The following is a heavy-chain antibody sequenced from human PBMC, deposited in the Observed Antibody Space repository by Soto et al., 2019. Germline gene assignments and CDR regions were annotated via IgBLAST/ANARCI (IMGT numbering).Heavy chain of an antibody. CDR2: ISYYKGNT. Sequence: GASVKVSCKASGYTFTSYGISWVRQAPGQGLEWMGWISYYKGNTNYAQKLQGRVTMTTDTSTSRAYLELRSLRSDDTAVYYCARDYDILAGYMSYYFDYWGQGTLVTVSS. J-gene: IGHJ4*02. CDR1: GYTFTSYG. V-gene: IGHV1-18*04. D-gene: IGHD3-9*01. CDR3: ARDYDILAGYMSYYFDY.